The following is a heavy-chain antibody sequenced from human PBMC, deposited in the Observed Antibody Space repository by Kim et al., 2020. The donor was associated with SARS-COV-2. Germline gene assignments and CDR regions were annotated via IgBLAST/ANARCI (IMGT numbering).Heavy chain of an antibody. CDR1: GFTFSDHF. Sequence: GGSLRLSCAASGFTFSDHFMYWFRQAPGKGLEWVARIRNKVESYSTEYAASVEGRFTISRDDSRNSLYLQMNSLKTEDTAVYYCTRDRLGAGDYWGQGTLVTVSS. CDR2: IRNKVESYST. D-gene: IGHD1-26*01. J-gene: IGHJ4*02. V-gene: IGHV3-72*01. CDR3: TRDRLGAGDY.